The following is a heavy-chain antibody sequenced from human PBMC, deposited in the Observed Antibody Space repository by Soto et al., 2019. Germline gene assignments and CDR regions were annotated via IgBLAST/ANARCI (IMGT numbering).Heavy chain of an antibody. J-gene: IGHJ4*02. V-gene: IGHV1-2*02. CDR3: ARDDTPAQLGFDY. D-gene: IGHD5-18*01. Sequence: QVQLLQSGAEVKKPGASVKVSCKASGYTFTGYYMHWVRQAPGQGLEWMGWINPNRGATNYAQKFQGRVTMTRETSISTAYMDLSRLRSDDTAVNYCARDDTPAQLGFDYWGQGTLVTVSS. CDR2: INPNRGAT. CDR1: GYTFTGYY.